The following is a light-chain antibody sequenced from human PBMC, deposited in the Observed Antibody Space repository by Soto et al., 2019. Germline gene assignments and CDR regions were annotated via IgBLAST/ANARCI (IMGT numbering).Light chain of an antibody. V-gene: IGLV2-14*01. CDR2: EVS. CDR1: SSDVGSFNY. CDR3: SSYTSISTYV. J-gene: IGLJ1*01. Sequence: QSALTQPASVSGSPGQSITISCTGSSSDVGSFNYVSWYQQHPGKAPKIMIFEVSYRPSGVSNRFSGSKSGNTASLTISGLQAEDEADYYCSSYTSISTYVFGTGNKLTVL.